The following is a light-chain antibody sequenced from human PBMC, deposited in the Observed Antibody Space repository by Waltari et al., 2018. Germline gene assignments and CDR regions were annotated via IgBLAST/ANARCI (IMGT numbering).Light chain of an antibody. CDR1: SHHVGRYAF. CDR3: SSYAGLGPVL. J-gene: IGLJ2*01. V-gene: IGLV2-23*01. Sequence: QSALTQPASVPASPGQSITISCTRSSHHVGRYAFASWYQQHPDRAPKVVISGDNKRPSGVPNRFSASNSGNTASLTISGLQAEDEAHYYCSSYAGLGPVLFGGGTKLTV. CDR2: GDN.